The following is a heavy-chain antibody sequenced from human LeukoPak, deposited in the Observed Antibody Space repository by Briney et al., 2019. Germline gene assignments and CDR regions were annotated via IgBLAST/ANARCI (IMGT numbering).Heavy chain of an antibody. Sequence: GGSLRLSCAASGFTFSSYAMSWVRQAPGKGLEWVSAINTIGGSTYYAGSVKGRFTISRDNPKNTLYLQMNSLRAEDTAVYYCAKAEEAGYAKYYFDYWGQGTLVTVSS. CDR3: AKAEEAGYAKYYFDY. CDR1: GFTFSSYA. J-gene: IGHJ4*02. CDR2: INTIGGST. D-gene: IGHD3-9*01. V-gene: IGHV3-23*01.